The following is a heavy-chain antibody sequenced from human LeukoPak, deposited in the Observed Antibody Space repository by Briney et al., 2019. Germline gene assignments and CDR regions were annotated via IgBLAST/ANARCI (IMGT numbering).Heavy chain of an antibody. J-gene: IGHJ4*02. D-gene: IGHD6-13*01. CDR1: GFTFSSFA. Sequence: GGSLRLSCVASGFTFSSFALDWVRQAPGRGLEWVSTLYNTGNTYYADSVKGRFSISRDNSKNTPFLQMNSLRAEDTAVYYCARLTPAAGRLYFVDWGPGTLVTVSS. V-gene: IGHV3-23*05. CDR2: LYNTGNT. CDR3: ARLTPAAGRLYFVD.